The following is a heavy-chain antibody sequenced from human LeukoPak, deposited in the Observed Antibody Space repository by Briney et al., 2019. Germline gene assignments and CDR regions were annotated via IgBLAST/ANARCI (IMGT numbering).Heavy chain of an antibody. Sequence: GGSLRLSCAASGLTFSNYWMQWVRQAPGKGLVWISRINSDGSSASYADSVKGRFTISRDNAKNSLYLQMNSLRAEDTAVYYCARPPSITNPYYGLDVWGQGTTVTVSS. D-gene: IGHD3-3*01. CDR3: ARPPSITNPYYGLDV. CDR2: INSDGSSA. J-gene: IGHJ6*02. CDR1: GLTFSNYW. V-gene: IGHV3-74*01.